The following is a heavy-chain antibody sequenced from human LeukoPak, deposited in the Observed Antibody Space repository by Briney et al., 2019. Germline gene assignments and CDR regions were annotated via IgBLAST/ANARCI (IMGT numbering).Heavy chain of an antibody. CDR3: AKDIIVGATSNWFDP. CDR1: GFTFSSYG. J-gene: IGHJ5*02. D-gene: IGHD1-26*01. V-gene: IGHV3-30*02. CDR2: IRYDGSNK. Sequence: PGGSLRLSCAASGFTFSSYGMHWVRQAPGKGLEWVAFIRYDGSNKYYADSVKGRFTISRDNSKNTLYLQMNSLRAEDTAVYYCAKDIIVGATSNWFDPWGQGTLVTASP.